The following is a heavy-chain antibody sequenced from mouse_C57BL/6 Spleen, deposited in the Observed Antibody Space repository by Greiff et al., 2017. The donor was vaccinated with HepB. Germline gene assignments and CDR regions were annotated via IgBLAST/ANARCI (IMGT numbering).Heavy chain of an antibody. Sequence: DVKLQESGPGLVNPSQSLSLTCSVTGYSITSGYYWNWIRQFPGNKLEWMGYISYDGSNNYNPSLKNRISITRDTSKNQFFLKLNSVTTEDTATYYCAREEDDPYAMDYWGQGTSVTVSS. CDR3: AREEDDPYAMDY. CDR2: ISYDGSN. V-gene: IGHV3-6*01. J-gene: IGHJ4*01. CDR1: GYSITSGYY.